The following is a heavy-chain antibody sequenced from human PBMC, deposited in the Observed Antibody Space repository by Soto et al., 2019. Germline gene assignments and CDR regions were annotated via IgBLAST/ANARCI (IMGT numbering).Heavy chain of an antibody. J-gene: IGHJ6*02. D-gene: IGHD5-12*01. CDR2: IDPSDSYT. V-gene: IGHV5-10-1*01. CDR3: ERYIVAKTYYYYGMDV. CDR1: GYSFTSYW. Sequence: PGESLKISCKGSGYSFTSYWISWVRQMPGKGLEWMGRIDPSDSYTNYSPSFQGHVTISADKSISTAYLQWSSLKASETAMYYCERYIVAKTYYYYGMDVWGQGTTATVSS.